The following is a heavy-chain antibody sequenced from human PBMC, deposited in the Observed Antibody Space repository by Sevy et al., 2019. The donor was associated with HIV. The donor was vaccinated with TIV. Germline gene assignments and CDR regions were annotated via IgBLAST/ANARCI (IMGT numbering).Heavy chain of an antibody. CDR1: GFTFSSYW. D-gene: IGHD6-19*01. CDR3: AKVLARGVAVAGSAWGMDV. Sequence: GGYLRLSCAASGFTFSSYWMSWVRQAPGKGLEWVANIKQDGSEKYYVDSVKGRFTISRDKSQNTLYLQMNSLRAEDTAVYYCAKVLARGVAVAGSAWGMDVWGQGTTVTVSS. CDR2: IKQDGSEK. V-gene: IGHV3-7*03. J-gene: IGHJ6*02.